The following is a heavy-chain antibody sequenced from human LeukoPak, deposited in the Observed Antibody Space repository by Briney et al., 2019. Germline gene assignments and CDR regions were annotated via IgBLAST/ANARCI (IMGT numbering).Heavy chain of an antibody. V-gene: IGHV1-24*01. D-gene: IGHD3-10*01. J-gene: IGHJ4*02. Sequence: APLKVSCKVSGYTLTELSMHWVRQAPGKGPVWMGGFDSGDGETIYAQKFQGRVTMTEDTSTDTAYMELSSLRSEDTAVYYCATDLYYSLDYWGQGTLVTVPS. CDR1: GYTLTELS. CDR2: FDSGDGET. CDR3: ATDLYYSLDY.